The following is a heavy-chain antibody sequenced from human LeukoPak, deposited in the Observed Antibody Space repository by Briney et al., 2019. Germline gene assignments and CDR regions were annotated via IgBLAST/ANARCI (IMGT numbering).Heavy chain of an antibody. CDR2: ISGFTGAT. CDR3: ARALPGAATAHNWFDP. Sequence: ASVRVSCKASGYTFTIYGISWLRQAPGQGPEWMGWISGFTGATNYAQRFQGRVTMTIDTSTNTTYLDLRTVTSDDTAIYYCARALPGAATAHNWFDPWGQGTLLTVSS. D-gene: IGHD2-15*01. V-gene: IGHV1-18*01. CDR1: GYTFTIYG. J-gene: IGHJ5*02.